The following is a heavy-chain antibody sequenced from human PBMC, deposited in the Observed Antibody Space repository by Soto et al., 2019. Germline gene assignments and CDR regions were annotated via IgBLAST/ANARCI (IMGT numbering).Heavy chain of an antibody. CDR2: ILYDGSNK. CDR3: AKSRDAYNFYFYYGMDV. V-gene: IGHV3-30*18. Sequence: GGSLRLSCAASGFTFSNYGMHWVRQTPGKGPEWVALILYDGSNKYYGDSVKGRFTISRDNSKNTLYLQVSSLRAEDTAVYYCAKSRDAYNFYFYYGMDVWCQGTKVT. D-gene: IGHD2-2*01. J-gene: IGHJ6*02. CDR1: GFTFSNYG.